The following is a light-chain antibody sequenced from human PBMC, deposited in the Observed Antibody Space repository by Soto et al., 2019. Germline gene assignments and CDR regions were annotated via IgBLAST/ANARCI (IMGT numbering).Light chain of an antibody. Sequence: DIQMTQSPSTLSASVGDRVTITCRASQSISSWLAWYQPKPGKAPKLLIYKASSLESGVPSRFSGSGSGTEFTLTISSLQPDDFATYYCQQYNSYLWTFGQGTKVEIK. CDR1: QSISSW. J-gene: IGKJ1*01. V-gene: IGKV1-5*03. CDR2: KAS. CDR3: QQYNSYLWT.